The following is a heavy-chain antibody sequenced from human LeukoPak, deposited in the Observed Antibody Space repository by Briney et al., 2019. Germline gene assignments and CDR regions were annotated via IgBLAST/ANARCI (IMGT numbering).Heavy chain of an antibody. Sequence: ASVKVSCKASGYTFTSYAMHWVRQAPGQRLEWMGWINAGNGNTKYSQKFQGRVTITRDTSASTAYMVLSSLRSEDTAVYYCARGQGIAVAGTADYWGQGTLVTVSS. J-gene: IGHJ4*02. CDR1: GYTFTSYA. CDR3: ARGQGIAVAGTADY. D-gene: IGHD6-19*01. CDR2: INAGNGNT. V-gene: IGHV1-3*01.